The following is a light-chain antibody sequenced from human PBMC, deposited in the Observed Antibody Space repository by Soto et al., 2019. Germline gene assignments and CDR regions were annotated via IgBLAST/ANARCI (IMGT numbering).Light chain of an antibody. CDR3: QSYDSSLSGWV. V-gene: IGLV1-40*01. CDR2: GNS. Sequence: QSVLTQPPSVSGAPGQRVTISCTGSSSNSGAGYDVHWYQQLPETAPKLLIYGNSNRPSGVPDRFSGSKSGTSASLAITGLQAEDEADYYCQSYDSSLSGWVFGGGPKLTVL. CDR1: SSNSGAGYD. J-gene: IGLJ3*02.